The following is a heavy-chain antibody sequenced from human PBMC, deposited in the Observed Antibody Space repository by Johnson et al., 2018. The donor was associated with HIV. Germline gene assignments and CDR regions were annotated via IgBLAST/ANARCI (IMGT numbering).Heavy chain of an antibody. J-gene: IGHJ3*01. V-gene: IGHV3-20*04. CDR1: GFTFDDYA. CDR3: ARDGESQQLPLGDAFDV. CDR2: INWHGGST. Sequence: EVQLVESGGGVVRPGGSLRLSCAASGFTFDDYAMSWVRQTPGKGLEWVSGINWHGGSTGYADSVTGRFTISRDNTKNSVYLQMNSLRVEDTAIYYCARDGESQQLPLGDAFDVWGQGTMVTVSS. D-gene: IGHD6-13*01.